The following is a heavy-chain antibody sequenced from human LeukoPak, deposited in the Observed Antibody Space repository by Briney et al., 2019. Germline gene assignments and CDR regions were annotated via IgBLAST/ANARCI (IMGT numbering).Heavy chain of an antibody. V-gene: IGHV4-30-4*08. CDR1: GGSISSGDYY. Sequence: SQTLSLTCTVSGGSISSGDYYWSWIRQPPGKGLEWLGYIYYSGSTYYNPSLKSRVTISVDTSKNQFSLKLSSVTAADTAVYYCARYDAVGDYTSFDYWGQGTLVTVSS. CDR2: IYYSGST. J-gene: IGHJ4*02. CDR3: ARYDAVGDYTSFDY. D-gene: IGHD4-17*01.